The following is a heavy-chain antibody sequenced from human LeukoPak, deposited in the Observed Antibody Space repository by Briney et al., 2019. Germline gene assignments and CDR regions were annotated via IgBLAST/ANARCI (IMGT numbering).Heavy chain of an antibody. CDR3: AKDASTVTLHADY. Sequence: GRSLRLSCAASGFTFSSFGMHWVRQAPGKGLEWVAVLSYDGSNTYYADSVKGRFTISRDNSKNTLYLQMNSLRAEDTAVYYCAKDASTVTLHADYWGHGTLVTVSS. CDR1: GFTFSSFG. CDR2: LSYDGSNT. D-gene: IGHD4-17*01. J-gene: IGHJ4*01. V-gene: IGHV3-30*18.